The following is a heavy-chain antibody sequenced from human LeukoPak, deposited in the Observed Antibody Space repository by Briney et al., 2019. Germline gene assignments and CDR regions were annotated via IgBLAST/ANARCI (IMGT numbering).Heavy chain of an antibody. Sequence: ASVKVSCKASGYTLTGYYMHWVRQAPGQGLEWMGWINPNSGGTNYAQRFQGRVTMTRDTSISTAYMELSRLRSDDTAVYYCASPRGAPAAFDIWGQGTMVTVSS. CDR3: ASPRGAPAAFDI. V-gene: IGHV1-2*02. J-gene: IGHJ3*02. D-gene: IGHD3-10*01. CDR1: GYTLTGYY. CDR2: INPNSGGT.